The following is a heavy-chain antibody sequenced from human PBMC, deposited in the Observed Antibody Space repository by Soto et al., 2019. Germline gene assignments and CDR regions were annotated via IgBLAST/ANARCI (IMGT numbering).Heavy chain of an antibody. CDR2: ISWDGSST. J-gene: IGHJ4*02. CDR3: VKGSDLPKGPFDY. V-gene: IGHV3-43*01. CDR1: GFTFDDYT. Sequence: GSLRLSCAASGFTFDDYTIHWVRQAPGKGLECVSFISWDGSSTYYAHSVKGRFTISRDNSKNSLFLQMNSLRVEDTALYYCVKGSDLPKGPFDYWGQGTLVTVYS.